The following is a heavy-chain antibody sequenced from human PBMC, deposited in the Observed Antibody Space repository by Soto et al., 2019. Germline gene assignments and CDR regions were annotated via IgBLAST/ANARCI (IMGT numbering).Heavy chain of an antibody. V-gene: IGHV3-23*01. CDR1: GFTFSSYA. CDR2: ISGSGGST. D-gene: IGHD5-18*01. Sequence: GGSLRLSCAASGFTFSSYAMSWVRQAPGKGLEWVSAISGSGGSTYYADSVKGRFTISRDNSKNTLYLQMNSLRAEDTAVYYCAKDGCRGIQLCYYGMDVWGQGTKVTVSS. CDR3: AKDGCRGIQLCYYGMDV. J-gene: IGHJ6*02.